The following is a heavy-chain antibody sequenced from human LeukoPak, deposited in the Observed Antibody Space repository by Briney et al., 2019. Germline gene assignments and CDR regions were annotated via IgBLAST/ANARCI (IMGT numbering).Heavy chain of an antibody. CDR1: GGTFSSYA. D-gene: IGHD6-19*01. V-gene: IGHV1-69*04. J-gene: IGHJ4*02. CDR2: IIPILGIA. Sequence: SVKVSCKASGGTFSSYAISWVRQAPGQGLEWMGRIIPILGIANYAQKFQGRVTITADKSTSTAYMGLSSLRSEDTAVYCCARARSGWYYFDYWGQGTLVTVSS. CDR3: ARARSGWYYFDY.